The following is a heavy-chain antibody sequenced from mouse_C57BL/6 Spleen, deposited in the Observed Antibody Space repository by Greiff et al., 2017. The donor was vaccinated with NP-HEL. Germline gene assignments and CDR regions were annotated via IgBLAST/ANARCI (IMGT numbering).Heavy chain of an antibody. CDR1: GYTFTSYW. CDR3: ARGGNYGYFDV. J-gene: IGHJ1*03. D-gene: IGHD2-1*01. Sequence: VQLQQPGAELVMPGASVKLSCEASGYTFTSYWMHWVKQRPGQGLEWIGEIDPSDSYTNYNQKFKGKSTLTVDKSSSTAYMQLSSLTSEDSAVYYCARGGNYGYFDVWGTGTTVTVSS. CDR2: IDPSDSYT. V-gene: IGHV1-69*01.